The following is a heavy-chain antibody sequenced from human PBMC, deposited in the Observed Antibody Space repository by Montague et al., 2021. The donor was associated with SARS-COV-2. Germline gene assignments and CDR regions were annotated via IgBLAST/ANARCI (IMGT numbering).Heavy chain of an antibody. CDR2: IDWDDDK. CDR1: GFSLSTSGMC. Sequence: PALVKPTQTLTLTCTFSGFSLSTSGMCVSWIRQPPGKALERLALIDWDDDKYYSTSLKTRLTISKDTSKTQVVLTMTNMDPVDTATYYCARISAWYSSGWSAFDYWGQGTLVTVSS. V-gene: IGHV2-70*01. D-gene: IGHD6-19*01. J-gene: IGHJ4*02. CDR3: ARISAWYSSGWSAFDY.